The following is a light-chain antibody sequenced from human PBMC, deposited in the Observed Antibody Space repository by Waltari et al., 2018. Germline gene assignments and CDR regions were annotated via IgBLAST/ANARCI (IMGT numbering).Light chain of an antibody. Sequence: EIVLTQSPGTLSSSPGARATLSGRASPRVDTTYLAWFQQKPGQAPRLLIYGATTRATGIPHRFSGSGSETDFTLTISSLEPEDLAVYYCHQYGRSPYTFGQGTKLEI. J-gene: IGKJ2*01. CDR2: GAT. V-gene: IGKV3-20*01. CDR1: PRVDTTY. CDR3: HQYGRSPYT.